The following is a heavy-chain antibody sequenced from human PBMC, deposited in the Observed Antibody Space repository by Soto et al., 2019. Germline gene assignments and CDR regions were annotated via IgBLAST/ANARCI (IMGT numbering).Heavy chain of an antibody. CDR3: AREGTLYYYGMDV. D-gene: IGHD1-1*01. CDR1: GYTFTGYY. CDR2: INPNSGGT. J-gene: IGHJ6*02. V-gene: IGHV1-2*04. Sequence: ASVKVSCKASGYTFTGYYMHWVRQAPGQGLEWMGWINPNSGGTNYAKKFQGWVTMTRDTSISTAYMELSRLRSDDTAVYYCAREGTLYYYGMDVWGQGTTVTVSS.